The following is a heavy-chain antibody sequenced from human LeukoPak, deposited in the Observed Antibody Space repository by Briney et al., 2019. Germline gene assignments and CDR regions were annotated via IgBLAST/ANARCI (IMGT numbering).Heavy chain of an antibody. D-gene: IGHD3-10*01. CDR1: GGTFSSYA. J-gene: IGHJ5*02. Sequence: GASVKVSCKASGGTFSSYAIGWVRQAPGQGLEWMGGIIPIFGTANYAQRFQGRVTITADESTSTAYMELSSLRSEDTAVYYCASRGHGYPNWFDPWGQGTLVTVSS. CDR3: ASRGHGYPNWFDP. CDR2: IIPIFGTA. V-gene: IGHV1-69*13.